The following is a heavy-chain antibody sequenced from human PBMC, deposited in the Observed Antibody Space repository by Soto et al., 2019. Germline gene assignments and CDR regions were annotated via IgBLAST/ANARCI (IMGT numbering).Heavy chain of an antibody. CDR1: GYTFFDYF. CDR3: AREWYSCGAECPYYMDY. CDR2: INLRHHST. V-gene: IGHV1-46*01. J-gene: IGHJ4*02. D-gene: IGHD2-21*01. Sequence: ASVKVSCKTSGYTFFDYFIHYLRQTHGQGIEWMGIINLRHHSTSYAQKSQDRRSLTSDPSKTTSNMELNCLRSKDTVADYCAREWYSCGAECPYYMDYWGQGTPVTVAS.